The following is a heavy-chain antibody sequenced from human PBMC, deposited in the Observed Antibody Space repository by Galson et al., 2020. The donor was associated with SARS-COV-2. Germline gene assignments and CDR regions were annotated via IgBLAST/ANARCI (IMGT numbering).Heavy chain of an antibody. D-gene: IGHD6-13*01. CDR3: ARDFMVGAAAGHWDY. Sequence: GGSLRLYCAASGFTFSSYGMHWVRQAPGKGLEWVAVIWYDGSNKYYADSVKGRFTISRDNSKNTLYLQMNSLRAEDTAVYYCARDFMVGAAAGHWDYWGQGTLVTVSS. CDR1: GFTFSSYG. CDR2: IWYDGSNK. J-gene: IGHJ4*02. V-gene: IGHV3-33*01.